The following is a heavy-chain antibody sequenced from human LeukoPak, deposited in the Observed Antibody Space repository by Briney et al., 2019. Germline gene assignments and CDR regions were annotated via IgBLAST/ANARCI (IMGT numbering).Heavy chain of an antibody. V-gene: IGHV3-7*03. D-gene: IGHD4-17*01. J-gene: IGHJ4*02. CDR2: IKADGGEK. CDR3: AKDRSTVTTNPRGYFDY. CDR1: GFTFSTYW. Sequence: GGSLRLSCAASGFTFSTYWMNWFRQTPGKGLEWVAKIKADGGEKDHVASVKGRFTISRDNSKNTLYLQMNSLRAEDTAVYYCAKDRSTVTTNPRGYFDYWGQGTLVTVSS.